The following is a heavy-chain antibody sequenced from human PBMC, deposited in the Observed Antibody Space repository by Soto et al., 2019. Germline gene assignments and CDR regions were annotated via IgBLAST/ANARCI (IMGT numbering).Heavy chain of an antibody. CDR3: ARWANTAMVRGHYYYGMDV. V-gene: IGHV1-69*13. Sequence: SVKVSCKASGGTFSSYAISWVRQAPGQGLEWMGGIIPIFGTANYAQKFQGRVTITADESTITAYMELSSLRSEDTAVYYCARWANTAMVRGHYYYGMDVWGQGTTVTVSS. CDR2: IIPIFGTA. CDR1: GGTFSSYA. J-gene: IGHJ6*02. D-gene: IGHD5-18*01.